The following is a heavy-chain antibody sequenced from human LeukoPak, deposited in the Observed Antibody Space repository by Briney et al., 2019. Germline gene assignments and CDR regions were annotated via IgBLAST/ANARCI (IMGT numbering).Heavy chain of an antibody. V-gene: IGHV4-59*08. CDR1: GGSMSSHY. D-gene: IGHD4-4*01. CDR3: TRLTLTKTWFDP. CDR2: VFYNGNS. J-gene: IGHJ5*02. Sequence: PSETLSLICIVSGGSMSSHYWGWIRQPPGKGLEWIGYVFYNGNSNYNPSLKSRLTMSVDTSKNQFPLKLSSVTAADTAFYYCTRLTLTKTWFDPWGQGTLVTVSS.